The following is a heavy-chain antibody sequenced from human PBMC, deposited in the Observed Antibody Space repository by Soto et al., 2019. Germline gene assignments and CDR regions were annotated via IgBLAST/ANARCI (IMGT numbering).Heavy chain of an antibody. CDR1: GFRFSNYA. Sequence: EVQLLESGGGLVQPGGSLEISCGASGFRFSNYAMSWVRQAPGKGPEWVSSVGGSNSDTDYADSVKGRFTISRDNSKNTLYLQMNMLRAEDTAIYFCASDFIPTNGMYDAFHIWGQGTTVTVSS. V-gene: IGHV3-23*01. J-gene: IGHJ3*02. D-gene: IGHD2-21*01. CDR2: VGGSNSDT. CDR3: ASDFIPTNGMYDAFHI.